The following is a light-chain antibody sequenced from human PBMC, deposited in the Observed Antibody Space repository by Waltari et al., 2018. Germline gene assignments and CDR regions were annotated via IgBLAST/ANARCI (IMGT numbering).Light chain of an antibody. CDR1: QSVSNN. Sequence: EAMMTQSPATLSVSPGDRATLPCRASQSVSNNVAWFQQKPGQAPSLLIYAASTRATGVPARFSGSGSGTEFTLTISSLQTEDFAVYYCQQYNNWPLYTFGQGTKLEIK. V-gene: IGKV3-15*01. CDR3: QQYNNWPLYT. J-gene: IGKJ2*01. CDR2: AAS.